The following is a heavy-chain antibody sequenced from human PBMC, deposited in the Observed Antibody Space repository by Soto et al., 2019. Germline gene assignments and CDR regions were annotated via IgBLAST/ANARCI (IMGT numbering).Heavy chain of an antibody. CDR1: GYTFSNYG. J-gene: IGHJ5*02. CDR3: ARVVPGAEAWFGP. D-gene: IGHD2-2*01. V-gene: IGHV1-18*01. CDR2: ISLYSDGT. Sequence: ASVKVSCKTSGYTFSNYGITWARQAPGQPLEWLGWISLYSDGTNYAQKFQGRVSMTTDTSTTTAYMELRSLRSDDTAVYYCARVVPGAEAWFGPWGQGTLVTVSS.